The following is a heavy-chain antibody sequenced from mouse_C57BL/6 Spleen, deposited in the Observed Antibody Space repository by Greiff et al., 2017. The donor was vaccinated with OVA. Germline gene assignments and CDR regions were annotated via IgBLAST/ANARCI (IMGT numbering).Heavy chain of an antibody. CDR2: IDPSDSYT. Sequence: VQLQQPGAELVMPGASVKLSCKASGYTFTSYWMHWVKQRPGQGLEWIGEIDPSDSYTNYNQKFKGKSTLTVDKSSSTAYMQLSSLTSEDSAVYYCARSEYYGSSYGFDYWGQGTTLTVSS. CDR1: GYTFTSYW. D-gene: IGHD1-1*01. J-gene: IGHJ2*01. CDR3: ARSEYYGSSYGFDY. V-gene: IGHV1-69*01.